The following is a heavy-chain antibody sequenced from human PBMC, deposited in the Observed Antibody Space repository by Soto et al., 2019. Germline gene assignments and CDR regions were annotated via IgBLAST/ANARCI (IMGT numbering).Heavy chain of an antibody. V-gene: IGHV3-23*01. CDR1: GFTFSSYA. CDR3: AKDRDSSSWYDAFDI. CDR2: ISGSGGST. J-gene: IGHJ3*02. D-gene: IGHD6-13*01. Sequence: GGSLRLSCAASGFTFSSYAMSWVRQAPGKGLEWVSAISGSGGSTYYADSVKGRFTISRDNSKNTLYLQMNSLRAEDTAVDYCAKDRDSSSWYDAFDIWGQGTMVTVSS.